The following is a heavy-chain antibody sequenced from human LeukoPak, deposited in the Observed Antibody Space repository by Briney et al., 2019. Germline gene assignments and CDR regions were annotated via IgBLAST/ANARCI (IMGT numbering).Heavy chain of an antibody. Sequence: GGSLRLSCAASGFTFSSYAMHWVRQAPGKGLEYVSAISSNGGSTYYANSVKGRFTISRDNSKNTLYLQMGSLRAEDMAVYCCASWGEYCSGGSCYPDYWGQGTLVTVSS. CDR1: GFTFSSYA. V-gene: IGHV3-64*01. CDR3: ASWGEYCSGGSCYPDY. J-gene: IGHJ4*02. D-gene: IGHD2-15*01. CDR2: ISSNGGST.